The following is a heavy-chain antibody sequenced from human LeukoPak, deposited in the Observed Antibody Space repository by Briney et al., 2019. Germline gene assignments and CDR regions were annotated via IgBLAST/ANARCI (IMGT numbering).Heavy chain of an antibody. Sequence: GGSLRLSCAASGLTFSGNWMNWVRQAPEKGLEWVARINQDGSYTYYVDSVKGRFTISRDNAENSLSLEMNGLRAEDTAVYYCAGYSHRSPVYWGQGTLVTVSS. CDR1: GLTFSGNW. CDR3: AGYSHRSPVY. D-gene: IGHD1-1*01. CDR2: INQDGSYT. V-gene: IGHV3-7*03. J-gene: IGHJ4*02.